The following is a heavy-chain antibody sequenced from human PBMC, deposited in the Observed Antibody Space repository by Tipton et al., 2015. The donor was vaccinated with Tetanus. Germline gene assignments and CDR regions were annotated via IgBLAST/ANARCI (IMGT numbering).Heavy chain of an antibody. V-gene: IGHV4-39*01. CDR1: GGSINTNSYY. J-gene: IGHJ4*02. CDR3: AGHLSTGSWYFFDY. Sequence: TLSLTCTVSGGSINTNSYYWGWIRQPPGKGLEFIGSVYYSGSTYYNPSLKSRVTISIDTSKNQFSLRLSSVTAADTAFYYCAGHLSTGSWYFFDYWGQGTLVPVSS. D-gene: IGHD6-13*01. CDR2: VYYSGST.